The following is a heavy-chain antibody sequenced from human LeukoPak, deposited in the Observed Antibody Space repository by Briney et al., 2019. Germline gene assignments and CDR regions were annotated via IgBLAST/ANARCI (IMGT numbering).Heavy chain of an antibody. V-gene: IGHV5-51*01. Sequence: GESLKISCKGSGYSFPNYWIGWVRQMPGKGLEWMGIIYPGDSDTRYSPSFQGQVTISVDKSISTAYLQWSSLKASDTAMYYCARRRTVVNSGLDYWGQGTLVTVSS. CDR3: ARRRTVVNSGLDY. J-gene: IGHJ4*02. CDR1: GYSFPNYW. CDR2: IYPGDSDT. D-gene: IGHD4-23*01.